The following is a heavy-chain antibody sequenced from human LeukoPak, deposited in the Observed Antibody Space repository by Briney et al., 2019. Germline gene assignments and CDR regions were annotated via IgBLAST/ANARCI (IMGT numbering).Heavy chain of an antibody. Sequence: RSLRLSCAASGFTFNSYAMHWVRQGPGKGLEWVAVMAHDGSNIYYAGSVQGRFTISRDDSKDTLYLQMNSLRLEDTAVYYCARASDRMYDEFWEGYFSSFDFWGQGTLVTVSS. CDR1: GFTFNSYA. V-gene: IGHV3-30-3*01. CDR3: ARASDRMYDEFWEGYFSSFDF. D-gene: IGHD3-3*01. CDR2: MAHDGSNI. J-gene: IGHJ4*02.